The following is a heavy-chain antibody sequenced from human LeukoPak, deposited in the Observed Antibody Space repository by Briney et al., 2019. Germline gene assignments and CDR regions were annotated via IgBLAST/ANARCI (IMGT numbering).Heavy chain of an antibody. Sequence: KPSETLSLTCTVSGGSISSSSTYYWGWNRQPPGKGLEWVGNIYYNGATYYNPSLKSRLTISVDTSKTQFSLKLTSVTAADTAVYYCARQTYCINGVCYTEEGEFYYYMDVWGKGTTVTVSS. CDR1: GGSISSSSTYY. J-gene: IGHJ6*03. CDR2: IYYNGAT. V-gene: IGHV4-39*01. D-gene: IGHD2-8*01. CDR3: ARQTYCINGVCYTEEGEFYYYMDV.